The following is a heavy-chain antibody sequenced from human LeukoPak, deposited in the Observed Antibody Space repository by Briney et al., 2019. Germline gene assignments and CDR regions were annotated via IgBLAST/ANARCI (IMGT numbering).Heavy chain of an antibody. Sequence: GGSLRLSCAASGFTVNSNYMSWVRQAPGKGLEWVSVIYSGGSTYYADSVKGRFTISRDNSKNTLYLQMNSLRAEDTAVYYCARDSVTVNTFDIWGQGTMVTVSS. CDR3: ARDSVTVNTFDI. V-gene: IGHV3-66*01. J-gene: IGHJ3*02. CDR2: IYSGGST. CDR1: GFTVNSNY. D-gene: IGHD4-17*01.